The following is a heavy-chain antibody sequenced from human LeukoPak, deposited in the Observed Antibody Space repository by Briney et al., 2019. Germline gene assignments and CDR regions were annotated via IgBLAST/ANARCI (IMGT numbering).Heavy chain of an antibody. J-gene: IGHJ4*02. Sequence: SVKVSCKASGGTFSSYAISWVRQVPGQGLEWMGRIIPILGIANYAQKFQGRVTITADKSTSTAYMELSSLRSEDTAVYYCANDHYYDSSGYLDWGQGTLVTVSS. CDR1: GGTFSSYA. CDR3: ANDHYYDSSGYLD. V-gene: IGHV1-69*04. D-gene: IGHD3-22*01. CDR2: IIPILGIA.